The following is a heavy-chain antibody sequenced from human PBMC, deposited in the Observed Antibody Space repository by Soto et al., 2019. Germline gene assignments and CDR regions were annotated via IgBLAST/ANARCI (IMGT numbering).Heavy chain of an antibody. CDR3: ARGEIGAGNLLGYYYYYYGMDV. V-gene: IGHV4-59*01. CDR2: IYYSGST. D-gene: IGHD3-16*01. Sequence: SETLSLTCTVSGGSISSYYWSWIRQPPGKGLEWIGYIYYSGSTNYNPSLKSRVTISVDTSKNQFSLKLSSVTAADTAVYYCARGEIGAGNLLGYYYYYYGMDVWGQGTTVTVS. CDR1: GGSISSYY. J-gene: IGHJ6*02.